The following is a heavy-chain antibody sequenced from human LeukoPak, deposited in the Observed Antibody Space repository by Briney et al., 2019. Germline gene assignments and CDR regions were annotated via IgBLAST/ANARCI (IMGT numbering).Heavy chain of an antibody. CDR3: AKALVRGVISYFDY. CDR2: ISGSGGNT. Sequence: PGGSLRLSCAASGFTFSSYAMNWVRQAPGKGLEWVSYISGSGGNTYHADSVKGRFTISRDNSKNSLYLQMNSLRAEDTAVYYCAKALVRGVISYFDYWGQGTLVTVSS. D-gene: IGHD3-10*01. CDR1: GFTFSSYA. J-gene: IGHJ4*02. V-gene: IGHV3-23*01.